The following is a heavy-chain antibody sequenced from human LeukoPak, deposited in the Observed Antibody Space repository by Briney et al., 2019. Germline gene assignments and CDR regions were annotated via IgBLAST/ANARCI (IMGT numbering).Heavy chain of an antibody. CDR3: AREQMGIMITFGGVIAQDAFDI. J-gene: IGHJ3*02. CDR2: IIPIFGTA. Sequence: ASVKVSCKASGYTFTSYGISWVRQAPGQGLEWMGGIIPIFGTANYAQKFQGRVTITADESTSTAYMELSSLRSEDTAVYYCAREQMGIMITFGGVIAQDAFDIWGQGTMVTVSS. V-gene: IGHV1-69*13. D-gene: IGHD3-16*02. CDR1: GYTFTSYG.